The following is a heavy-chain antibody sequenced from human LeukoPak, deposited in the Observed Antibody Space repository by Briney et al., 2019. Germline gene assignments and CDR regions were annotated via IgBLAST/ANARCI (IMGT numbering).Heavy chain of an antibody. CDR1: GGSISSGSYY. D-gene: IGHD6-6*01. V-gene: IGHV4-61*02. J-gene: IGHJ4*02. CDR3: ARARPYSSSFLDY. Sequence: SETLSLTRTVSGGSISSGSYYWSWIRQPAGKGLEWIGRIYTSGSTNYNPSLKSRVTISVDTSKNQFSLKLSSVTAADTAVYYCARARPYSSSFLDYWGQGTLVTVSS. CDR2: IYTSGST.